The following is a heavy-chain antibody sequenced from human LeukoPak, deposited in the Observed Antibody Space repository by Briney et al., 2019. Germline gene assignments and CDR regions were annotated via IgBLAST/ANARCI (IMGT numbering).Heavy chain of an antibody. CDR2: IYTSGST. V-gene: IGHV4-4*07. J-gene: IGHJ3*02. CDR3: ASTSIVLMVYAMWAFDI. CDR1: GGSISSYY. Sequence: PSETLSLTCTVSGGSISSYYWSWIRQPAGKGLEWIGRIYTSGSTNYNPSLKSRVTISVDTSKNQFSLKLSSVTAVDTAVYYCASTSIVLMVYAMWAFDIWGQGTMVTVSS. D-gene: IGHD2-8*01.